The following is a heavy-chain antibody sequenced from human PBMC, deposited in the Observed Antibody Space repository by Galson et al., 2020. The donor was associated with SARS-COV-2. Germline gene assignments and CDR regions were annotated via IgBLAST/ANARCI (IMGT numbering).Heavy chain of an antibody. CDR1: GFAFSTYW. CDR3: ARVHPLGGGGSYFDS. D-gene: IGHD1-1*01. V-gene: IGHV3-74*01. J-gene: IGHJ4*02. Sequence: GESLKISCVASGFAFSTYWMHWVRQGPGRGPVWVSRINGDESRTNYADSVKGRFTISRDNAKSTLYLQMNSLRDEDTAVYYCARVHPLGGGGSYFDSWGQGILVTVSS. CDR2: INGDESRT.